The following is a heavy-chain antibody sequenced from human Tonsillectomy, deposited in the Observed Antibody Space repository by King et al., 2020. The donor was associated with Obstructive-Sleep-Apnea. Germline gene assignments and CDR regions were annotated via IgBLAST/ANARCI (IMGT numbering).Heavy chain of an antibody. CDR3: ASGDAFDI. J-gene: IGHJ3*02. CDR2: IKQDGSEK. CDR1: GFTISSYW. V-gene: IGHV3-7*01. Sequence: EVQLVESGGGLVQPGGSLRISCAASGFTISSYWMSWVRQAPGKGLDWVANIKQDGSEKYYVDSVKGRFTISRDNAKNSLYLQMNSLRAEDTAVYYCASGDAFDIWGQGTMVTVSS.